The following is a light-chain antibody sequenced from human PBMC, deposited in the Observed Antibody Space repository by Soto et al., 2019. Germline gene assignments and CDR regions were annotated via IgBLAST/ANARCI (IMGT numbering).Light chain of an antibody. CDR3: QQYGSSTGT. J-gene: IGKJ1*01. V-gene: IGKV3-20*01. Sequence: EIVLTPSLGTLSLSPGDSATLSGRASQSVSSYYLAWYQQKPGQATRLLIYGASSRATGIPDRFSGSGSGTDFTLTISRLEPEDVAVYDCQQYGSSTGTVGHGTKVDIK. CDR1: QSVSSYY. CDR2: GAS.